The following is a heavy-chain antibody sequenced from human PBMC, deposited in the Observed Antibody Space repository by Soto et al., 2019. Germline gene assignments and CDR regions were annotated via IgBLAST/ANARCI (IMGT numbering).Heavy chain of an antibody. V-gene: IGHV1-2*04. CDR3: ARESITMVRGDGRNYFDY. CDR2: INPNSGGT. J-gene: IGHJ4*02. Sequence: QVQLVQSGAEVKKPGASVKFSCKASGYTFTGYYMHWVRQAPGQGLEWMVWINPNSGGTNYAQKCQGWVTMTRDTSISTAYMELSRLRSDDTAVYYCARESITMVRGDGRNYFDYWGQGTLVTVSS. CDR1: GYTFTGYY. D-gene: IGHD3-10*01.